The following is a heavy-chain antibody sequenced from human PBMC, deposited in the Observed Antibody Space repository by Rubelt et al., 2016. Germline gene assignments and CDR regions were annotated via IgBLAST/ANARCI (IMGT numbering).Heavy chain of an antibody. CDR3: SEGAQWELPTYDY. V-gene: IGHV4-59*01. CDR1: GDSISSYY. D-gene: IGHD1-26*01. J-gene: IGHJ4*02. CDR2: VHSSGSS. Sequence: QMQLEESGPGLVKPSETLSLTCTVSGDSISSYYWSWIRQPPGRGLEWIGYVHSSGSSTYNPSLKSRVTISVNTSKNHFSLKMTSVTAAEAAVDYCSEGAQWELPTYDYWGQGSLGTVSS.